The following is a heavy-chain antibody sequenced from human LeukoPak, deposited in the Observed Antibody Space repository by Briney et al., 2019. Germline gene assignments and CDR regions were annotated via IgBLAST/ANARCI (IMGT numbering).Heavy chain of an antibody. Sequence: NPSETLSLTCTVSGGSISNYYWNWIRQPPGKGLEWIGYIYYSGSTNYNPSLKSRVTISVDTSKNQFSLKLSSVTAADTAVYYCARYSSGCYYFDYWGQGTLVTVSS. CDR1: GGSISNYY. CDR3: ARYSSGCYYFDY. CDR2: IYYSGST. V-gene: IGHV4-59*01. J-gene: IGHJ4*02. D-gene: IGHD6-19*01.